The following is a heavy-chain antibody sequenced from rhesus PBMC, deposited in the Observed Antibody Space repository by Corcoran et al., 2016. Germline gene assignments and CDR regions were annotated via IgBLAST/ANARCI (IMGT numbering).Heavy chain of an antibody. V-gene: IGHV4-165*02. Sequence: QVQLQESGPGLVKPSETLSLTCAVSGGPISGYYWNWIRQPQGKGLEWIGYYGGSRGSTYYNPSLTSRVTISTDTSKNQFSLKLSSVTAADTAVYYCARDARGGSWGIDYWGQGVLVTVSS. CDR1: GGPISGYY. J-gene: IGHJ4*01. D-gene: IGHD6-25*01. CDR3: ARDARGGSWGIDY. CDR2: YGGSRGST.